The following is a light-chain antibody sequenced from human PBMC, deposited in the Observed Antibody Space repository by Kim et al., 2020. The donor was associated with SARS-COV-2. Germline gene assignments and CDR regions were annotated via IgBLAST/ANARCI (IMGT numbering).Light chain of an antibody. CDR3: NSRDSSGNHPV. CDR2: GKN. CDR1: RLRSYY. J-gene: IGLJ3*02. Sequence: ALGQTVSRTCKANRLRSYYASWYQQKPEQAAVLVIYGKNNRPSRIPDRFSGSSSGNTASLTITGARAEDEADYYCNSRDSSGNHPVFGGGTQLTVL. V-gene: IGLV3-19*01.